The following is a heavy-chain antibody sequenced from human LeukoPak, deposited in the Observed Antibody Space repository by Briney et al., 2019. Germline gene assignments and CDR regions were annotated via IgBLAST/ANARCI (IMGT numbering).Heavy chain of an antibody. V-gene: IGHV3-48*04. J-gene: IGHJ4*02. D-gene: IGHD3-10*01. CDR2: ITSSSSTT. CDR3: ARDGHAYGRGSPHY. CDR1: GFTFSSYS. Sequence: PGGSLRLSCAASGFTFSSYSMNWVRQAPGKGLEWVSYITSSSSTTYYADSVKGRFTISRDNAKNSYLQMNSLRAEDTAVYYCARDGHAYGRGSPHYWGQGTLVTVSS.